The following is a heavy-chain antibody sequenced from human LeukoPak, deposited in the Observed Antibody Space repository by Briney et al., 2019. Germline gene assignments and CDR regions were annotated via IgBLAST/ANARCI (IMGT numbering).Heavy chain of an antibody. CDR2: IVVGSDKT. J-gene: IGHJ3*02. CDR3: AADFGVGDTFEI. CDR1: GFTFTHSA. V-gene: IGHV1-58*01. D-gene: IGHD3-10*01. Sequence: ASVKVSCKASGFTFTHSAVHWVRQTRGLRLEWIGWIVVGSDKTNYAQKFQERVSISRDLSTSTAYLELSSLRYEDTAVYYCAADFGVGDTFEIWGQGTMVTVSS.